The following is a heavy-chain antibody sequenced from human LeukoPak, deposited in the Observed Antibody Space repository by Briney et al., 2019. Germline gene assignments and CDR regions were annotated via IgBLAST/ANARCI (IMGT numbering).Heavy chain of an antibody. CDR1: GFTFRNYG. CDR2: IWSDGSKD. CDR3: GRDIDTSSHVSFFDP. V-gene: IGHV3-33*01. Sequence: PGGSLRLSCATSGFTFRNYGMHWVRQAPGKGLEWVAVIWSDGSKDYYGHSVKGRFTISKDNSKNTVYLQMNNLRAEDTAVYYCGRDIDTSSHVSFFDPWGQGTLVIVSS. D-gene: IGHD2-2*01. J-gene: IGHJ5*02.